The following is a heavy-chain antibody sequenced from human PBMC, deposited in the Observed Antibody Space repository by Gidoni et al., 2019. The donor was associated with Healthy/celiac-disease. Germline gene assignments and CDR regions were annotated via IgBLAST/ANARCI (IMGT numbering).Heavy chain of an antibody. J-gene: IGHJ4*02. D-gene: IGHD3-22*01. Sequence: QVQLVQSGAEVKKPGASVKVSCKASGYTFTSYGISWVRQAPGQGLEWMGWISAYNGNTNYAQKLQGRVTMTTDTSTSTAYMELRSLRSDDTAVYYCARNNPGRLGYYDSSGYSSGDFWGQGTLVTVSS. CDR3: ARNNPGRLGYYDSSGYSSGDF. V-gene: IGHV1-18*01. CDR2: ISAYNGNT. CDR1: GYTFTSYG.